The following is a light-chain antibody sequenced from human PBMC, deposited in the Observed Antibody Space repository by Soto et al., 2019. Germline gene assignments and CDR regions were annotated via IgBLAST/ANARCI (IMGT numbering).Light chain of an antibody. V-gene: IGKV1-39*01. Sequence: DIPMTQSPSSLSASVGDRVTITCRASQSIDNNLNWYQQKLGKVPKLLIYAASKLQTGVPSRFSGSGSGTDFTLTISSLQPEDFATYYCQQSFTSVTFGGGSKVEI. CDR1: QSIDNN. J-gene: IGKJ4*01. CDR3: QQSFTSVT. CDR2: AAS.